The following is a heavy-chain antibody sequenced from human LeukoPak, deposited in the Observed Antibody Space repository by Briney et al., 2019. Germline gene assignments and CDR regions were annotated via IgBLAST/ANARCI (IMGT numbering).Heavy chain of an antibody. V-gene: IGHV4-59*12. CDR3: ARDRGVRGVTPPLFDY. D-gene: IGHD3-10*01. Sequence: SETLSLICNISGASITDAYWSWLRQPRGKGLEWIGYMYYRGGTNYNPSLKSRVTMSVDTSKNQFSLKLSSVTAADTAVYYCARDRGVRGVTPPLFDYWGQGTLVTVSS. J-gene: IGHJ4*02. CDR1: GASITDAY. CDR2: MYYRGGT.